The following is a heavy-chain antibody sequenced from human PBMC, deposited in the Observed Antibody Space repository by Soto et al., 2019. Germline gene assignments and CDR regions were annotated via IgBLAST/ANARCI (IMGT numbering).Heavy chain of an antibody. D-gene: IGHD3-9*01. J-gene: IGHJ6*04. CDR1: GFTFSSYW. CDR2: INSDGSST. V-gene: IGHV3-74*01. CDR3: ARDPGLRYFDWLSSPPYG. Sequence: PGGSLRLSCGASGFTFSSYWMHRVRPAPGKGLVWVSRINSDGSSTSYADSVKGRFTISRDNAKNTLYLQMNSLRAEDTAVYYCARDPGLRYFDWLSSPPYGWGKGTTVTVSS.